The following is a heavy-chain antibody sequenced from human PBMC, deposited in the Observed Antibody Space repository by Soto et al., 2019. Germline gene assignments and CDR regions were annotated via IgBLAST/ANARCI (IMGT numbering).Heavy chain of an antibody. CDR1: GGSISSSSYY. CDR3: ARLIQPPRGSTVTTGLGWFDP. CDR2: IYYSGST. J-gene: IGHJ5*02. D-gene: IGHD4-17*01. Sequence: SETLSLTCTVSGGSISSSSYYWGWIRQPPGKGLEWIGSIYYSGSTYYNPSLKSRVTISVDTSKNQFSLKLSSVTAADTAVYYCARLIQPPRGSTVTTGLGWFDPWGQGTLVTVSS. V-gene: IGHV4-39*01.